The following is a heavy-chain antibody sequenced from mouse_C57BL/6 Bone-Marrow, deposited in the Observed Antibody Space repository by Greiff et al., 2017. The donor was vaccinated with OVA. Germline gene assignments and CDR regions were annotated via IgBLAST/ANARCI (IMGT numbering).Heavy chain of an antibody. V-gene: IGHV1-61*01. Sequence: QVQLQQPGAELVRPGSSVKLSCKASGYTFTSYWMDWVKQRPGQGLEWIGNIYPSDSETHYNQKFKDKATLTVDKSSSTAYMQLSSLTSEDSAVYYCARYGRLRYYFDDWGQGTTLTVSS. CDR3: ARYGRLRYYFDD. D-gene: IGHD2-4*01. CDR2: IYPSDSET. J-gene: IGHJ2*01. CDR1: GYTFTSYW.